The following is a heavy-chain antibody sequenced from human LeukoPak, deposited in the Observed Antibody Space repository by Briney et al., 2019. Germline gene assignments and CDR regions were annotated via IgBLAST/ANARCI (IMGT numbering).Heavy chain of an antibody. Sequence: GASVKVSCKTSGYTFTTYGVTWVRQAPGQGLEWMGWSSAYLGNTNYAQKFQGRLTITTDTSTTTAYMELSSLRSDDTAVYYCARDEGRLLRFSEWLPDYWGRGTLITVSS. CDR2: SSAYLGNT. J-gene: IGHJ4*02. V-gene: IGHV1-18*01. CDR1: GYTFTTYG. CDR3: ARDEGRLLRFSEWLPDY. D-gene: IGHD3-3*01.